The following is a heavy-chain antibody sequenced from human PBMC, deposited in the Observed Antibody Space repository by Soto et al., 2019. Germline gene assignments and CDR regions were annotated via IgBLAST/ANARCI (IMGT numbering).Heavy chain of an antibody. CDR3: ARAENGGAADY. D-gene: IGHD3-16*01. J-gene: IGHJ4*02. CDR2: IYYSGST. V-gene: IGHV4-59*08. CDR1: GGSISSYY. Sequence: SETLSLTCTVSGGSISSYYWSWIRQPPGKGLEWIGYIYYSGSTNYNPSLKSRVTISVDTSKNQFSLKLSSVTAADTAVYYCARAENGGAADYWGQGTLVTVSS.